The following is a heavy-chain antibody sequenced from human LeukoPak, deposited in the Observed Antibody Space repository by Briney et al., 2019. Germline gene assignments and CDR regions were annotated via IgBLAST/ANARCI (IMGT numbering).Heavy chain of an antibody. CDR2: IYHSGST. CDR1: GYSISSGYY. Sequence: PSETLSLTCGVSGYSISSGYYWGWIRQPPGKGLEWIGSIYHSGSTYYNPSLKSRVNISVATSKHQFSLKLNSVTAADTAVYYCARGGVVPAAGYNCFDPWGQGTLVIVSS. CDR3: ARGGVVPAAGYNCFDP. J-gene: IGHJ5*02. V-gene: IGHV4-38-2*01. D-gene: IGHD2-2*01.